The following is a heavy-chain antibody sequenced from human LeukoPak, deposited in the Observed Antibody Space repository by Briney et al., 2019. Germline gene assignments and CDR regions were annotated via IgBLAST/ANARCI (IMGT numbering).Heavy chain of an antibody. CDR2: ISSSYNTI. Sequence: GGSLRLSCVASGFTFSSHNMNWVRQAPGKGLEWVSYISSSYNTIYYRDSVQGRFIISRDNAKNTLSLQMNSLRAEDSGIYYCARATSDSSGYPVSDYWGQGTLVTVSS. CDR1: GFTFSSHN. J-gene: IGHJ4*02. CDR3: ARATSDSSGYPVSDY. D-gene: IGHD3-22*01. V-gene: IGHV3-48*03.